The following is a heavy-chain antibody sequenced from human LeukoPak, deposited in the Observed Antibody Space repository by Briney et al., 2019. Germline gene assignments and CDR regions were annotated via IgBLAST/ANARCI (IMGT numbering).Heavy chain of an antibody. Sequence: ASVKVSCKASGYTFTGYYMHWVRQAPGQGLGWMGWINPNSGVTNYAQKFQGRVTLTRDTSISTAYMELGRLTSDDTAVYYCARKYSGYELTYWGQGTLVTVSS. CDR2: INPNSGVT. J-gene: IGHJ4*02. CDR3: ARKYSGYELTY. D-gene: IGHD5-12*01. V-gene: IGHV1-2*02. CDR1: GYTFTGYY.